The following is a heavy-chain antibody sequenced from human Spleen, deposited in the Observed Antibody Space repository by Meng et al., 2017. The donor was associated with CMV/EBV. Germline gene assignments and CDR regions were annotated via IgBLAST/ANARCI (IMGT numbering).Heavy chain of an antibody. V-gene: IGHV3-74*01. Sequence: GGSLRLSCAASGFTFSSYWMHWVRQAPGKGLVWVSRISSDGSSTSYADSVKGRFIISRDNAKNTLYLQMSSLRAEDTAVYYCARGRGDYDLWSGYYHYFYGLDVWGQGTTVTVSS. CDR1: GFTFSSYW. J-gene: IGHJ6*02. CDR3: ARGRGDYDLWSGYYHYFYGLDV. CDR2: ISSDGSST. D-gene: IGHD3-3*01.